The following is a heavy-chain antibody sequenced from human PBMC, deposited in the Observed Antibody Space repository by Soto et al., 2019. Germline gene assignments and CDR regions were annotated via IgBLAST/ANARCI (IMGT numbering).Heavy chain of an antibody. J-gene: IGHJ4*02. CDR2: ISSSGSTI. CDR1: GFTFSSYE. D-gene: IGHD2-2*01. V-gene: IGHV3-48*03. CDR3: ARDSPVVPAAMAADY. Sequence: SCAASGFTFSSYEMNWVRQAPGKGLEWVSYISSSGSTIYYADSVKGRFTIPRDNAKNSLYLQMNSLRAEDTAVYYCARDSPVVPAAMAADYWGQGTLVTVSS.